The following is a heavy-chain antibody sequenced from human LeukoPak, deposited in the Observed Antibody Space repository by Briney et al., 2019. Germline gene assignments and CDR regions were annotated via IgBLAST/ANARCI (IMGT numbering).Heavy chain of an antibody. Sequence: PSETLSLTCTVSGGSISSSGYYWGWIRQPPGKGLEWIGSIYYSGSTYYNPSLKSRVTISVDTSKNQFSLKLSSVTAADTAVYYCARRKYSSSGANWFDPWGQGTLVTVSS. V-gene: IGHV4-39*01. D-gene: IGHD6-6*01. CDR3: ARRKYSSSGANWFDP. CDR1: GGSISSSGYY. J-gene: IGHJ5*02. CDR2: IYYSGST.